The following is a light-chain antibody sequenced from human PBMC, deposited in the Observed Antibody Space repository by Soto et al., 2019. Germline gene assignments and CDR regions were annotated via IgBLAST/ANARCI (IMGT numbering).Light chain of an antibody. Sequence: QSALTQPASVSGSPGQSITISCTGTSSDVGGYNYVSWYQQHPGKAPKLMIYDVDNRPSGVSNRFSGSKSGNTVSLTISGLQAEDEADYYCSSYTSRSTGVFGTGTKLTVL. J-gene: IGLJ1*01. V-gene: IGLV2-14*01. CDR2: DVD. CDR3: SSYTSRSTGV. CDR1: SSDVGGYNY.